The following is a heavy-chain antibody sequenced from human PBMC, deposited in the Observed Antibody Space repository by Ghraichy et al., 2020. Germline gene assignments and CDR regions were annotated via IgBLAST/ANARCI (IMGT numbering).Heavy chain of an antibody. D-gene: IGHD6-13*01. CDR2: ISYDGSNK. Sequence: GGSLRLSCAASGFTFSSYGMHWVRQAPGKGLEWVTVISYDGSNKYYADSVKGRFTISRDNSKNTLYLQMNSLRAEDTAVYYCAKDGYSSSWVYFDYWGQGTLVTVSS. V-gene: IGHV3-30*18. CDR1: GFTFSSYG. J-gene: IGHJ4*02. CDR3: AKDGYSSSWVYFDY.